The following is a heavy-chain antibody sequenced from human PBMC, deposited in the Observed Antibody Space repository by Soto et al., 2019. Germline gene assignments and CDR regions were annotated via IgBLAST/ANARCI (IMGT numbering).Heavy chain of an antibody. J-gene: IGHJ3*02. V-gene: IGHV3-49*03. D-gene: IGHD3-16*01. CDR3: SRERRGGSESSDAFDI. CDR1: GFTFGDYA. Sequence: GGSLRLSCTASGFTFGDYAMSWFRQAPGKGLEWVGFIRSKAYGGTTEYAASVKGRFTITRDDSKSIAYLQMNSLKTEATAVYYCSRERRGGSESSDAFDIWGQGTMVTVSS. CDR2: IRSKAYGGTT.